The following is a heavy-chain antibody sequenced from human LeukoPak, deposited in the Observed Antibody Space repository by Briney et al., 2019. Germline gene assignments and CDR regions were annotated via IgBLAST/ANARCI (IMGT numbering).Heavy chain of an antibody. D-gene: IGHD3-3*01. CDR1: GYIFTSYW. Sequence: GGSLKISCKGSGYIFTSYWIGWVRQLPGKGLEWMGIIYRGDSGTRYSPSFQSQVTISADNSISTAYLQWSSLKASDTAMYYCAVVWTYYDFWSGPNWFDPWGQGTLVTVSS. CDR2: IYRGDSGT. J-gene: IGHJ5*02. CDR3: AVVWTYYDFWSGPNWFDP. V-gene: IGHV5-51*01.